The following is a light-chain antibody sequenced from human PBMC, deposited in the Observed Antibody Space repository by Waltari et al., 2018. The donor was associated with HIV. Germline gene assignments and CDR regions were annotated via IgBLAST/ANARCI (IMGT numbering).Light chain of an antibody. CDR3: AAWDDSLNGVV. V-gene: IGLV1-44*01. CDR1: RSNVGTNT. CDR2: SNN. J-gene: IGLJ2*01. Sequence: QSVLTQPPSASGTPGQTVTISCSGSRSNVGTNTVNWYQQLPGTAPKLLIYSNNQRPSGVPDRFSGSKSGTSASLAISGLQSGDEADYYCAAWDDSLNGVVFGGGTKPTGL.